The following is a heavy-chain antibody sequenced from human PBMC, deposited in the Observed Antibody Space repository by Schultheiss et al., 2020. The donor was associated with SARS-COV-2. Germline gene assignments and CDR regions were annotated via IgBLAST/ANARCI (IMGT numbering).Heavy chain of an antibody. D-gene: IGHD2-21*01. Sequence: GESLKISCAASGFTFSDYYMSWIRQAPGKGLEWVSYISSSGSTIYYADSVKGRFTISRDNAKNSLYLQMNSLRAEDTAVYYCARRAGSRPYCGGDCYYFDYWGQGTLVTVSS. V-gene: IGHV3-11*01. CDR2: ISSSGSTI. CDR3: ARRAGSRPYCGGDCYYFDY. J-gene: IGHJ4*02. CDR1: GFTFSDYY.